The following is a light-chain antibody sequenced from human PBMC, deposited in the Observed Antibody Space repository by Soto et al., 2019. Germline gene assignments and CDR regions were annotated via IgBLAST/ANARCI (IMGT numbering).Light chain of an antibody. Sequence: DIQMTQSPSSLSASVGDRVTIACPASQSIRSYLNWYQQKPGKAPKLLIYAASSLQSGVPSRFSGSGSATDFTLTITSLQPEDFATYYCQQTNSFPLTFGGGTKVDI. V-gene: IGKV1-39*01. J-gene: IGKJ4*01. CDR2: AAS. CDR1: QSIRSY. CDR3: QQTNSFPLT.